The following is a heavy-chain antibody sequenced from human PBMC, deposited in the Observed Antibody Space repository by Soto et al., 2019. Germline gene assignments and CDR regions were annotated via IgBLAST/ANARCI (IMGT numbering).Heavy chain of an antibody. CDR2: IYYSGST. CDR1: GGSISSGGYY. V-gene: IGHV4-31*03. CDR3: ARENIPYYDYVWGSYRPPYYYYGMDV. D-gene: IGHD3-16*02. J-gene: IGHJ6*02. Sequence: LSLTCTVSGGSISSGGYYWSWIRQHPGKGLEWIGYIYYSGSTYYNPSLKSRVTISVDTSKNQFSLKLSSVTAADTAVYYCARENIPYYDYVWGSYRPPYYYYGMDVWGQGTTVTVSS.